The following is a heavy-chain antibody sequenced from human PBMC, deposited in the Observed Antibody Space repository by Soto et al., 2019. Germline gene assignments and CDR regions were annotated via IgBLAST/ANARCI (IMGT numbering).Heavy chain of an antibody. CDR3: ARGGSNGIWGYYYCGMDV. Sequence: QVQLQESGPGLVKPSETLSLTCTVSGGSISSYYWSWIRQPPGKGLEWIGYIYYSGSTNYNPSLKRRVTISVDTSKNQFSLKLSSVTAADTAVYYCARGGSNGIWGYYYCGMDVWGQGTTVTVSS. J-gene: IGHJ6*02. D-gene: IGHD3-10*01. V-gene: IGHV4-59*01. CDR2: IYYSGST. CDR1: GGSISSYY.